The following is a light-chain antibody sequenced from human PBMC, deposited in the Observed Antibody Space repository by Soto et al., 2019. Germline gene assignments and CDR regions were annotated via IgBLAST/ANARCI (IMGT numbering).Light chain of an antibody. CDR1: QSVSSRS. J-gene: IGKJ1*01. CDR3: QHYGSSPWT. CDR2: AAS. Sequence: EIVLTQSPGTLSLSPRERATLSCRASQSVSSRSLAWFQQKPGQAPRLLIYAASSRATGIPDRFSGSGFGTDFTLTISRLEPEDFAVYYCQHYGSSPWTFGQGTKVEIK. V-gene: IGKV3-20*01.